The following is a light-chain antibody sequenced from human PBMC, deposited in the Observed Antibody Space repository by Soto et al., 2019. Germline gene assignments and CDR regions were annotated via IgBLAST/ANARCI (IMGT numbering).Light chain of an antibody. J-gene: IGKJ1*01. V-gene: IGKV1-5*03. CDR1: QSISWW. CDR2: KAS. CDR3: QEFDTWT. Sequence: DIQMTQSPSTLSASVGDRVTITCRASQSISWWLAWYQQKPGEVPKLLIYKASNLESGVPSRFSGSGFETEFTLTNSSLQPEDFATYYCQEFDTWTFGQGTKVEVK.